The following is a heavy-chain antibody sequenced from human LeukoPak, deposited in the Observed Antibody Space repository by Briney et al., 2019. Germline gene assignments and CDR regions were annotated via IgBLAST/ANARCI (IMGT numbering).Heavy chain of an antibody. J-gene: IGHJ4*02. CDR1: GFSYSRYA. Sequence: GGSLILFCSASGFSYSRYAMFWVGQGPGPWLPLVSAFSGSGGRTYYADSVKGRFTVSRDNSKNTVYLQMNSLRAEDTALYYCANVGLGGVVAPVDYWGQGTLVTVSS. V-gene: IGHV3-23*01. CDR2: FSGSGGRT. CDR3: ANVGLGGVVAPVDY. D-gene: IGHD3-3*01.